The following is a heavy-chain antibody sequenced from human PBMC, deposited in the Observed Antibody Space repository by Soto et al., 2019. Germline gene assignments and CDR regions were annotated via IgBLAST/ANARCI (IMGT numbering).Heavy chain of an antibody. D-gene: IGHD2-8*01. CDR1: GFTFSSYA. J-gene: IGHJ5*02. V-gene: IGHV3-30-3*01. Sequence: PGGSLRLSCAASGFTFSSYAMHWVRQAPGKGLEWVAVISYDGSNKYYADSVKGRFTISRDNSKNTLYLQMNSLRAEDTAVYYCARDGAGEYCTNGVCYPNWFDPWGQGTLVTVSS. CDR3: ARDGAGEYCTNGVCYPNWFDP. CDR2: ISYDGSNK.